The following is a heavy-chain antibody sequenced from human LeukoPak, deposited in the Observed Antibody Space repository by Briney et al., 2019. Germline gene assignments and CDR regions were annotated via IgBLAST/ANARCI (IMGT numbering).Heavy chain of an antibody. D-gene: IGHD3-9*01. CDR1: GFTVSSNY. CDR2: IYSGGST. Sequence: GGSLRLSCAASGFTVSSNYMSWVRQAPGKGLEWVSVIYSGGSTYYADSVKGRFTISRDKSKNTLYLQMNSLRAEDTAVYYCAKNDILTGYYPTFDCWGQGTLVTVSS. J-gene: IGHJ4*02. CDR3: AKNDILTGYYPTFDC. V-gene: IGHV3-66*01.